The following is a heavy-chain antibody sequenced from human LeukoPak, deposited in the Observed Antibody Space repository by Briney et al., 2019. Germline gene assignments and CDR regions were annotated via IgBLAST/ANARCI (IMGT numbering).Heavy chain of an antibody. D-gene: IGHD1-26*01. J-gene: IGHJ4*02. CDR2: TYFRSKWYY. Sequence: SQTFSLTCAISGDSVSSDSAAWNWIRQSPSRGLEWLARTYFRSKWYYDYALAVKGRININPDTSKSQFSLQLNSVTPEDTAVYFCARDPVGGSTIFDSWGQGTLVTVSS. V-gene: IGHV6-1*01. CDR1: GDSVSSDSAA. CDR3: ARDPVGGSTIFDS.